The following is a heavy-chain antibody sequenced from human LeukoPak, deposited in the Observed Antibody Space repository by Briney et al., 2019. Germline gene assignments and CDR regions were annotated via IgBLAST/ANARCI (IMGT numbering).Heavy chain of an antibody. J-gene: IGHJ6*02. CDR3: ARLNVLLWFGESSYGMDV. CDR1: GFTFSSYW. CDR2: IKQDGSEK. V-gene: IGHV3-7*01. Sequence: GGSLRLSCAASGFTFSSYWMSWVRQAPGKGLEWVANIKQDGSEKYYVDSVKGRFTISRDNAKNSLYLQMNSLRAEDTAVYYCARLNVLLWFGESSYGMDVWGQGTTVTVSS. D-gene: IGHD3-10*01.